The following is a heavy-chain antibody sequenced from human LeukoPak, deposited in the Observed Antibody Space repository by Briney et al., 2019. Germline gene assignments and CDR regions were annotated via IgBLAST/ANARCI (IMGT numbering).Heavy chain of an antibody. V-gene: IGHV1-69*05. J-gene: IGHJ4*02. CDR1: GYTFTSYG. Sequence: ASVKVSCKASGYTFTSYGISWVRQAPGQGLEWMGGIIPIFGTASYAQKFQGRVTLTTDESTSTAYMELSSLRSEDTAVYYCASSTYDSSGYNYVHFDYWGQGTLVTVSS. CDR3: ASSTYDSSGYNYVHFDY. D-gene: IGHD3-22*01. CDR2: IIPIFGTA.